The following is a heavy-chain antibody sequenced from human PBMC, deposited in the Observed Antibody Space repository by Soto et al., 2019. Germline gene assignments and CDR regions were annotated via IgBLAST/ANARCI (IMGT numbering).Heavy chain of an antibody. J-gene: IGHJ4*02. V-gene: IGHV3-11*01. CDR1: GFTFSDYY. CDR2: ISSSGSTI. D-gene: IGHD3-9*01. Sequence: GGSLRLSCAASGFTFSDYYMSWIRQAPGKGLEWVSYISSSGSTIYYADSVKGRFTISRDNAKNSLYLQMNSLRAEDTAVYYCARSYYDILTGYYFFFDYWGQGTLVTVSS. CDR3: ARSYYDILTGYYFFFDY.